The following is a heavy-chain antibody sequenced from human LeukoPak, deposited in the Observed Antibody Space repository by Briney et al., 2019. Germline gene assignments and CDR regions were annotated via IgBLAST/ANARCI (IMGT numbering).Heavy chain of an antibody. CDR1: GGSISSSGNY. V-gene: IGHV4-31*03. Sequence: PSETLSLTCTVSGGSISSSGNYWGWVRQPPGQGLEWIGYISYSGSPYYNPSLKSRVTISVDTSRNQFSLKLSSVTAADTAVYYCARGPHCSSTSCYSEYFHHWGQGTLVTVSS. J-gene: IGHJ1*01. CDR3: ARGPHCSSTSCYSEYFHH. CDR2: ISYSGSP. D-gene: IGHD2-2*01.